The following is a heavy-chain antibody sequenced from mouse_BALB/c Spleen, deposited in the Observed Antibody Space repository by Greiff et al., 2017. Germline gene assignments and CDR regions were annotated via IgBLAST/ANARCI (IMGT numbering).Heavy chain of an antibody. D-gene: IGHD2-14*01. CDR2: INSNGGST. CDR1: GFTFSSYG. J-gene: IGHJ3*01. Sequence: EVQRVESGGGLVQPGGSLKLSCAASGFTFSSYGMSWVRQTPDKRLELVATINSNGGSTYYPDSVKGRFTISRDNAKNTLYLQMSSLKSEDTAMYYCARDQGRYETWFAYWGQGTLVTVSA. V-gene: IGHV5-6-3*01. CDR3: ARDQGRYETWFAY.